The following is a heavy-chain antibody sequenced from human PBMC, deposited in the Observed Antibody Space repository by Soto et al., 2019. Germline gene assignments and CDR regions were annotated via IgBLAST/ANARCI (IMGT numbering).Heavy chain of an antibody. J-gene: IGHJ2*01. V-gene: IGHV4-30-4*01. CDR2: VYYSGTT. D-gene: IGHD1-1*01. Sequence: SKTLALTCTVSGDSINNNDYSWGWIRQTPGKGLEWIGYVYYSGTTDYIPSLKSRLSMSIDKSQNQFTLKLNSVTAADTATYYCVRMSHLHATWSFHLSARG. CDR1: GDSINNNDYS. CDR3: VRMSHLHATWSFHL.